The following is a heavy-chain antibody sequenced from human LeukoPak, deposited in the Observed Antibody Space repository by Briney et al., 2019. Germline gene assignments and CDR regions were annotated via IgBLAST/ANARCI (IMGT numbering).Heavy chain of an antibody. J-gene: IGHJ4*02. Sequence: SQTLSLTCTVSGGSISSGGYYWSWIRQHPGKGLEWIGSIYYSGSTYYNPSLKGRVTISVDTSKNQFSLKLSSVTAADTAVYYCARQSGSYTLAFDYWGQGTLVTVSS. CDR2: IYYSGST. V-gene: IGHV4-30-2*03. CDR1: GGSISSGGYY. CDR3: ARQSGSYTLAFDY. D-gene: IGHD1-26*01.